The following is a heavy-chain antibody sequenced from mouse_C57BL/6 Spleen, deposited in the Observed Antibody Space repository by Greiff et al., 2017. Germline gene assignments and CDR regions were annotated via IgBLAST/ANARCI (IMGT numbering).Heavy chain of an antibody. CDR3: ARDAEDGAFAY. J-gene: IGHJ3*01. D-gene: IGHD1-1*02. CDR2: SRNKANDYTT. Sequence: EVKLVESGGGLVQSGRSLRLSCATSGFTFSDFYMEWVRQAPGKGLEWIAASRNKANDYTTEYSASVKGRFIVSRDTSQSILYLQMNALRAEDTAIYYCARDAEDGAFAYWGQGTLVTVSA. V-gene: IGHV7-1*01. CDR1: GFTFSDFY.